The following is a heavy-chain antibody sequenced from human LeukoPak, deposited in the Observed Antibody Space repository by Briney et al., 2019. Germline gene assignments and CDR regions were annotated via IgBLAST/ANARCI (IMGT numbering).Heavy chain of an antibody. CDR2: IYYSGST. V-gene: IGHV4-39*02. CDR1: GGSISSSSYY. D-gene: IGHD5-24*01. CDR3: ARRKRWLQSHFDY. J-gene: IGHJ4*02. Sequence: KPSETLSLTCTVSGGSISSSSYYWGWIRQPPGKGLEWIGSIYYSGSTYYNPSLKSRVTISIDTSKNHFSLKLSSVTAADTAVYYCARRKRWLQSHFDYWGQGTLVTVSS.